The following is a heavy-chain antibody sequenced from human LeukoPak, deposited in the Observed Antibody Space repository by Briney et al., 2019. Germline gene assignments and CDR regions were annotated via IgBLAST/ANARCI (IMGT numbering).Heavy chain of an antibody. CDR3: ARSSNCGGDCFLPRY. CDR2: INPNSGGT. J-gene: IGHJ4*02. V-gene: IGHV1-2*06. D-gene: IGHD2-21*02. Sequence: ASVKVSCKASGYTFTSYYMHWVRQAPGQGLEWMGRINPNSGGTNYAQKFQGRVTMTRDTSISTAYMELSRLRSDDTAVYYCARSSNCGGDCFLPRYWGQGTLVTVSS. CDR1: GYTFTSYY.